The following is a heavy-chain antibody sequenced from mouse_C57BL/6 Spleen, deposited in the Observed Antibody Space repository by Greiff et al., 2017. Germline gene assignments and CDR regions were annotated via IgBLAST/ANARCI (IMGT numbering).Heavy chain of an antibody. D-gene: IGHD1-1*01. V-gene: IGHV1-53*01. CDR2: INPSNGGT. CDR1: GYTFTSYW. CDR3: GRRGLYDSSPWAMDY. Sequence: VQLQQPGTELVKPGASVKLSCKASGYTFTSYWMHWVKQRPGPGLEWIGYINPSNGGTNYTEKFKSKATLTVDKSSSTAYMQLSSRTSEDAAVMYCGRRGLYDSSPWAMDYWGQGTTLTVSS. J-gene: IGHJ4*01.